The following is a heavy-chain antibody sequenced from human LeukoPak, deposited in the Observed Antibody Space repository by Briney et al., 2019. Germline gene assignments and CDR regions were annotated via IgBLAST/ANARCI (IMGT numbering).Heavy chain of an antibody. D-gene: IGHD6-19*01. V-gene: IGHV1-69*04. J-gene: IGHJ4*02. CDR1: GGTFSSYA. CDR2: IIPILGIA. Sequence: GASVKVSCKAPGGTFSSYAISWVRQAPGQGLEWMGRIIPILGIANYAQKFQGRVTITADKSTSTAYMELSRLRSDDTAVYYCASTPYSSGWYGSFDYWGQGTLVTVSS. CDR3: ASTPYSSGWYGSFDY.